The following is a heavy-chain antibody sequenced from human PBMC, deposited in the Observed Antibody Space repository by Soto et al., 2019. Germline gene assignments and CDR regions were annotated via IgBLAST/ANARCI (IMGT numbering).Heavy chain of an antibody. J-gene: IGHJ2*01. V-gene: IGHV3-74*01. CDR2: INSDGSST. CDR1: GVTLSSYW. Sequence: EMQLVESGGGLVQPGGSLRLSCAASGVTLSSYWMHWVRQAPGKGLVWVSRINSDGSSTSYADSVKGRFTISRDNAKDTLFLQMNSLRAEDTAVYYCARVWYSSLDWYFDLWGRGTLVTVSS. CDR3: ARVWYSSLDWYFDL. D-gene: IGHD6-13*01.